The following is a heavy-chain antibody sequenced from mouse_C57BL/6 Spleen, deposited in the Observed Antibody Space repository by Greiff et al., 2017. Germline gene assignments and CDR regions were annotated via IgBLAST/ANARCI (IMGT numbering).Heavy chain of an antibody. V-gene: IGHV1-72*01. CDR3: ARDYYGSSYWYFDV. CDR2: IDPNSGGT. CDR1: GYTFTSYW. J-gene: IGHJ1*03. D-gene: IGHD1-1*01. Sequence: VKLMQPGAELVQPGASVKLSCKASGYTFTSYWMHWVKQRPGRGLEWIGRIDPNSGGTKYNEKFKSKATLTVDKPSSTAYMQLSSLTSEDSAVYYCARDYYGSSYWYFDVWGTGTTVTVSS.